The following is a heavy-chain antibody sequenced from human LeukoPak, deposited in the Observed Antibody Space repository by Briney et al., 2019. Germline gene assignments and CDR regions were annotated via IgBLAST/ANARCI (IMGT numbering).Heavy chain of an antibody. J-gene: IGHJ4*02. D-gene: IGHD6-13*01. CDR3: AREGIAAAGGSPKEPRVTFDY. CDR1: GFTFSSYA. V-gene: IGHV3-30*01. Sequence: SGGSLRLSCAASGFTFSSYAMHWVRQAPGKGLEWVAVISYDGSNKYYADSVKGRFTISRDNSKNTLYLQMNSLRAEDTAVYYCAREGIAAAGGSPKEPRVTFDYWGQRTLVTVSS. CDR2: ISYDGSNK.